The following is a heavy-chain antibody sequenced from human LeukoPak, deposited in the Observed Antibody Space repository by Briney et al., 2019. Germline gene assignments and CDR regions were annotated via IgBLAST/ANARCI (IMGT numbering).Heavy chain of an antibody. J-gene: IGHJ3*02. CDR1: GGSFSGYY. V-gene: IGHV4-34*01. CDR3: ARGVVRGVIVSDAFDI. Sequence: PSETLSLTCAVYGGSFSGYYWSWIREPPGKGLEWIGEINHSGSTNYNPSLKSRVTISVDPSKNQFSLKPSSVTAADTAVYYCARGVVRGVIVSDAFDIWGQGTMVTVSS. CDR2: INHSGST. D-gene: IGHD3-10*01.